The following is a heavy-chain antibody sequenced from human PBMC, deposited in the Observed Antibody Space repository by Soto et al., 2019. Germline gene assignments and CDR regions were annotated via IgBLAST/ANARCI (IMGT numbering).Heavy chain of an antibody. J-gene: IGHJ4*02. Sequence: TGGSLRLSCAVSGFTFSSYVMHWLRQAPGKGLEWVALISFDGSGKKYVDSVKGRFTISRDNSKNTLSLQMSSLRAEDSGLYYCARERYGYPFDYWGQGTLVTVSS. CDR2: ISFDGSGK. D-gene: IGHD5-18*01. CDR1: GFTFSSYV. CDR3: ARERYGYPFDY. V-gene: IGHV3-30-3*01.